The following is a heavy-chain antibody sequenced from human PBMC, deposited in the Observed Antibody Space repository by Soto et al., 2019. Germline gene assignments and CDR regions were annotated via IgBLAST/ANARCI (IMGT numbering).Heavy chain of an antibody. CDR2: ISGSGGST. Sequence: PGGSLRLSCAASGFTFSSYAMSWVRQAPGKGLEWVSAISGSGGSTYYADSVKGRFTISRDNSKNTLYLQMNSLRAEDTAVYYCANPLSNTYYYDSSGYYSEYFQHWGQGTLVTVSS. D-gene: IGHD3-22*01. J-gene: IGHJ1*01. V-gene: IGHV3-23*01. CDR1: GFTFSSYA. CDR3: ANPLSNTYYYDSSGYYSEYFQH.